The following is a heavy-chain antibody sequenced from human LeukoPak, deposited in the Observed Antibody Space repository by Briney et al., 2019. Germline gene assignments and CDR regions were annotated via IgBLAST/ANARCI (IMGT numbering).Heavy chain of an antibody. CDR1: GYTFTSYY. CDR2: INPSGGST. Sequence: ASVKVSCKASGYTFTSYYIHWVRQAPGQGLEWMGIINPSGGSTSYAQKFQSRVTVTRDTSTSTVSMELSSLRSEDTAVYYCARSWPEYYFDHWGQGTLVTVSS. J-gene: IGHJ4*02. V-gene: IGHV1-46*01. CDR3: ARSWPEYYFDH. D-gene: IGHD2/OR15-2a*01.